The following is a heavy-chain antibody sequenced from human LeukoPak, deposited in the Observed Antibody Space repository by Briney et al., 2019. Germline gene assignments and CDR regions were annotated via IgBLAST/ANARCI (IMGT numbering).Heavy chain of an antibody. V-gene: IGHV3-7*03. CDR2: IKQDGSEK. Sequence: GGSLRLSCAASGFSFSSYWMSWVRQAPGKGLEWVANIKQDGSEKYYVDSVKGRFTISRDNAKNSLYLQMNSLRAEDTAVYYCARVVETYGGNFDYWGQGTLVTVSS. D-gene: IGHD4-23*01. CDR3: ARVVETYGGNFDY. CDR1: GFSFSSYW. J-gene: IGHJ4*02.